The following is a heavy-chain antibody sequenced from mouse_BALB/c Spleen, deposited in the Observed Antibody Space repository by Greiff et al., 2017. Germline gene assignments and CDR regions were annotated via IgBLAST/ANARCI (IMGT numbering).Heavy chain of an antibody. J-gene: IGHJ4*01. CDR2: ISSGSSTI. CDR3: ARSRGSLPDAMDY. D-gene: IGHD2-10*01. Sequence: EVQLVESGGGLVQPGGSRKLSCAASGFTFSSFGMHWVRQAPEKGLEWVAYISSGSSTIYYADTVKGRFTISRDNPKNTLFLQMTSLRSEDTAMYYCARSRGSLPDAMDYWGQGTSVTVSS. V-gene: IGHV5-17*02. CDR1: GFTFSSFG.